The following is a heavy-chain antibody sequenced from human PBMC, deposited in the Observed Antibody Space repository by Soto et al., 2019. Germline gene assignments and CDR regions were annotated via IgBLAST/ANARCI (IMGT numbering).Heavy chain of an antibody. J-gene: IGHJ4*02. CDR1: GYTFTSYY. CDR2: INPSGGST. D-gene: IGHD2-2*01. CDR3: AREGVVVPAAIHFDY. Sequence: ASVKVSCKASGYTFTSYYMHWVRQAPGQGLEWMGIINPSGGSTSYAQKFQGRVTMTRDTSTSTVYMELSSLRSEDTAVYYCAREGVVVPAAIHFDYWGQGTLVTVSS. V-gene: IGHV1-46*03.